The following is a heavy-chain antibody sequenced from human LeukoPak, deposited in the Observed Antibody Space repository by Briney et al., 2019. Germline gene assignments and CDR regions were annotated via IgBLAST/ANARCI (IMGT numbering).Heavy chain of an antibody. CDR2: INHSGST. CDR3: AKEAPHTAVLIALPEWNYIDS. CDR1: GGSFSGYY. J-gene: IGHJ4*02. D-gene: IGHD2-21*01. V-gene: IGHV4-34*01. Sequence: SETLSLTCAVYGGSFSGYYWSWIRQPPGKGLEWIWEINHSGSTNYNPSLKSRITISVDTSKNQFSLKLSSVTAADTAVYYCAKEAPHTAVLIALPEWNYIDSWGRGILVSVSS.